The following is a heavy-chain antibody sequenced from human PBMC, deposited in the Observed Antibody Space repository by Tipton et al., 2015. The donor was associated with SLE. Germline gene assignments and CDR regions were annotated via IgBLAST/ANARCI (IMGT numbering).Heavy chain of an antibody. V-gene: IGHV4-39*01. CDR1: GGSISSSSYY. CDR3: ARLRLVVDY. Sequence: TLSLTCTVSGGSISSSSYYWGWIRQPPGKGLEWIGSIYYSGSTYYNPSLKSRVTISVDTSKNQFSLKLSSVTAADTAVYYCARLRLVVDYWGQGTLVTVSS. CDR2: IYYSGST. D-gene: IGHD2-8*02. J-gene: IGHJ4*02.